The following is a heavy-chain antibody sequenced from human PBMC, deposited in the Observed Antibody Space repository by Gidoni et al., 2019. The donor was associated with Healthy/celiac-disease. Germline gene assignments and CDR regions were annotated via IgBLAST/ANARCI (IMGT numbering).Heavy chain of an antibody. D-gene: IGHD1-26*01. CDR3: ARDEPYYRPPNPHYYYYYMDV. CDR1: GGTFSSYA. V-gene: IGHV1-69*01. CDR2: IIPIFGTA. J-gene: IGHJ6*03. Sequence: QVQLVQSGAEVKKPGSSVKVSCKASGGTFSSYAISWVRQAPGQGLEWMGGIIPIFGTANYAQKFQGRVTITADESTSTAYMELSSLRSEDTAVYYCARDEPYYRPPNPHYYYYYMDVWGKGTTVTVSS.